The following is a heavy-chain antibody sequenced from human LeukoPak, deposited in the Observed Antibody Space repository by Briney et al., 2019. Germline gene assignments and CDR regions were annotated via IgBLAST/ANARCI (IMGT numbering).Heavy chain of an antibody. CDR3: ARAVYGDGEGY. D-gene: IGHD4-17*01. V-gene: IGHV3-21*01. Sequence: GGSLRLSCAASGFTFSSYSMNWVRQAPGKGLEWVSSISSSSSYIYYADSVKGRFTISKDNAKNSLYLQRNSLRVEDTAVYYCARAVYGDGEGYWGQGTLVTVSS. CDR1: GFTFSSYS. J-gene: IGHJ4*02. CDR2: ISSSSSYI.